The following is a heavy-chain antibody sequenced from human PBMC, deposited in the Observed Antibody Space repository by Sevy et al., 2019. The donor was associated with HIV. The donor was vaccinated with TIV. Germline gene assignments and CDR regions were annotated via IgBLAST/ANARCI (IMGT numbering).Heavy chain of an antibody. CDR2: MNPNSGNT. CDR1: GYTFTSYD. J-gene: IGHJ5*02. V-gene: IGHV1-8*01. D-gene: IGHD2-2*01. Sequence: ASVKVSCKASGYTFTSYDINWVRQATGQGLEWMGWMNPNSGNTGYAQKFQGRVTMTRNTSISTAYMELSGLRSEDTAVYYCARGRYCSGTSCYHNWFDPWGQGTLVTVSS. CDR3: ARGRYCSGTSCYHNWFDP.